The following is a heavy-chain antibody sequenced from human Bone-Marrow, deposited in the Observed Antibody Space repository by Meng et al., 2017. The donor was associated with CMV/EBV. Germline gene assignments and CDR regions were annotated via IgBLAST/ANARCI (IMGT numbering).Heavy chain of an antibody. CDR3: ARYSAGGFYY. CDR1: GFTFSSYA. J-gene: IGHJ4*02. Sequence: GGSRRLSCAASGFTFSSYAMHWVRQAPGKGLEWVSYISSSGSTIYYADSVKGRFTISRDNAKNSLYLQMNSLRAEATAVYYCARYSAGGFYYWGQGTLVTVSS. V-gene: IGHV3-48*04. D-gene: IGHD2-15*01. CDR2: ISSSGSTI.